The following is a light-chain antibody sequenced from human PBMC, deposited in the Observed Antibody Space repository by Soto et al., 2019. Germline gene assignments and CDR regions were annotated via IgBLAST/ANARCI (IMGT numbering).Light chain of an antibody. J-gene: IGKJ1*01. CDR3: QQYRT. CDR1: QGISSW. Sequence: IHIPRTPSTLSADVGDRDTISGRGGQGISSWLAWYQQKPGKAPRLLIYKASSLASGVPSRFSCSGSGTEFTLPISSLQPDDFATYYCQQYRTFGQGTKVDIK. CDR2: KAS. V-gene: IGKV1-5*03.